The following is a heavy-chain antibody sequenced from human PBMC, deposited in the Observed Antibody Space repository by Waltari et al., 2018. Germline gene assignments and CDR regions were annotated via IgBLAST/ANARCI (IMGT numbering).Heavy chain of an antibody. D-gene: IGHD6-13*01. Sequence: QVQLVESGGGVVQPGRSLRLSCAASGFTFSSYAMHWVRQAPGKGLEWVAVISYDGSNKYYADSGKGRFTISRDNSKNTLYLQMNSLRAEDTAVYYCARDVPLRRIAVDAFDIWGQGTMVTVSS. CDR1: GFTFSSYA. CDR3: ARDVPLRRIAVDAFDI. CDR2: ISYDGSNK. J-gene: IGHJ3*02. V-gene: IGHV3-30-3*01.